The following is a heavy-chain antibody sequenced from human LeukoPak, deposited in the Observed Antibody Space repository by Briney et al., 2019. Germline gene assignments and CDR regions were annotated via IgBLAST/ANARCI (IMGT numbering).Heavy chain of an antibody. CDR3: ARVRGLRYCSSTSCGNWFDP. D-gene: IGHD2-2*01. V-gene: IGHV1-69*01. J-gene: IGHJ5*02. CDR2: IIPIFGTA. Sequence: SVKVSCKASGGTFSSYAISWVRQAPGQGLEWMGGIIPIFGTANYAQKFQGRVTITADESTSTAYMELSSLRSEDTAVYYCARVRGLRYCSSTSCGNWFDPWGQGTLVTVSS. CDR1: GGTFSSYA.